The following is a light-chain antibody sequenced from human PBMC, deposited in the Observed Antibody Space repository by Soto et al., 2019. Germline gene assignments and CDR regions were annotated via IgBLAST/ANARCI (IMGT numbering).Light chain of an antibody. Sequence: QSALTQPASVSGSPGQSITISCTGTSSDVGAYNRVSWYQQRSGKAPKLMVYEVTNRPSGVSNRFSGSKSGNTASLTISGLQAEDEAAYYCLSYTTSSSYVFGTGTKLTVL. CDR1: SSDVGAYNR. CDR3: LSYTTSSSYV. CDR2: EVT. J-gene: IGLJ1*01. V-gene: IGLV2-14*01.